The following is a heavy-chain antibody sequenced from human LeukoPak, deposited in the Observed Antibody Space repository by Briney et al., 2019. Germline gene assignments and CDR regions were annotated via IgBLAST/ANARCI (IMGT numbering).Heavy chain of an antibody. J-gene: IGHJ4*02. Sequence: GGSLRLSCTASGFTFSDYYMSWIRQAPGTGLEWVSYISSKSGDTIYYADSVKGRFTISRDNAKNSLYLQMDSLRAEDTAIYYCARVKGSYSFDYSGQGTLVTVSS. CDR2: ISSKSGDTI. V-gene: IGHV3-11*04. D-gene: IGHD2-21*01. CDR3: ARVKGSYSFDY. CDR1: GFTFSDYY.